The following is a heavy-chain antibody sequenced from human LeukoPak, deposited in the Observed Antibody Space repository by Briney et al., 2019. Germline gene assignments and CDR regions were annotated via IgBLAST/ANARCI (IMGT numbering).Heavy chain of an antibody. V-gene: IGHV1-69*13. CDR3: ARPANGYYYYYMDV. Sequence: GASVKVSCKASGGTFSSYAISCVRPAPGQRLEWVWGIIPIFGTANYAQKFQGRVTITADESTSTAYMELSSLRSEDTAVYYCARPANGYYYYYMDVWGKGTTVTISS. D-gene: IGHD2-8*01. CDR1: GGTFSSYA. CDR2: IIPIFGTA. J-gene: IGHJ6*03.